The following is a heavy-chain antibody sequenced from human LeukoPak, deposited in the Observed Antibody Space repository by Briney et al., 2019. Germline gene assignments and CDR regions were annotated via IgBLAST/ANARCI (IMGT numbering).Heavy chain of an antibody. Sequence: SVKVSCRASGGTFSSYTISWVRQAPGQGLEWMGRIIPILGIANYAQKFQGRVTITADKSTSTAYMELSSLRSEDTAVYYCARDLEAVVVVPAAYTPFDPWGQGTLVTVSS. D-gene: IGHD2-2*01. CDR3: ARDLEAVVVVPAAYTPFDP. CDR2: IIPILGIA. CDR1: GGTFSSYT. V-gene: IGHV1-69*04. J-gene: IGHJ5*02.